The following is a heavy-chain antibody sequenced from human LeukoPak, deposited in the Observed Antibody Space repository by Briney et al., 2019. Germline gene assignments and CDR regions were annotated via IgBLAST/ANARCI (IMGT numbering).Heavy chain of an antibody. D-gene: IGHD3-3*01. CDR2: ISGSGSNT. Sequence: GGSLRLSCAASGSNFNMYAMTWVRQAPGKGLEWVSGISGSGSNTYYADSVKARFTISRDNSKKMLYLDMNSLRTEDTAMYYCARGQVFWSGYYLSWGQGTQVTVSS. J-gene: IGHJ5*02. CDR3: ARGQVFWSGYYLS. CDR1: GSNFNMYA. V-gene: IGHV3-23*01.